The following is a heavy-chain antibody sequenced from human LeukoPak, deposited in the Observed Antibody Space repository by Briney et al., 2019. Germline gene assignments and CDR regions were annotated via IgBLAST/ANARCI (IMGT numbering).Heavy chain of an antibody. J-gene: IGHJ6*03. CDR2: INHSGST. Sequence: SETLSLTCAVYGGSFSGYYWSWIRQPPGKGLEWIGEINHSGSTNYNPSLKSRVTISVDTSKNQFSLKLSSVTAADTAVYYCASGSITIFGVVSTYMDVWGKGATVTVSS. V-gene: IGHV4-34*01. CDR1: GGSFSGYY. D-gene: IGHD3-3*01. CDR3: ASGSITIFGVVSTYMDV.